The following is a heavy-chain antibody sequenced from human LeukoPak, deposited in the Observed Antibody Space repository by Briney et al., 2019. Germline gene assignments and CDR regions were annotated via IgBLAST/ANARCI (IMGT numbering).Heavy chain of an antibody. CDR3: ARGSSGHSFDY. CDR2: ISGSGGST. CDR1: GFTFSSYA. D-gene: IGHD6-19*01. Sequence: GGSLRLSCAASGFTFSSYAMSWVRQAPGKGLEWVSAISGSGGSTYYADSVKGRFTISRDNAKNSLYLQMNSLRAEDTAVYYCARGSSGHSFDYWGQGTLVTVSS. J-gene: IGHJ4*02. V-gene: IGHV3-23*01.